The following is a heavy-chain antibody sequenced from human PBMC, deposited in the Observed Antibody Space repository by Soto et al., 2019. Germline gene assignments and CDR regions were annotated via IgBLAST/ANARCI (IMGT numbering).Heavy chain of an antibody. CDR2: IYWDDDK. CDR3: AHSRCGGDCLQSYSSHYYYGMDV. J-gene: IGHJ6*02. V-gene: IGHV2-5*02. Sequence: QITLKESGPTLVKPTQTLTLTSTFSGFSLSTSGVGVGWIRQPPGKALEWLALIYWDDDKRYSPSLKSRLTITKDTSKNQVVLTMTNMDPVDTATYYCAHSRCGGDCLQSYSSHYYYGMDVWGQGTTVTVSS. CDR1: GFSLSTSGVG. D-gene: IGHD2-21*02.